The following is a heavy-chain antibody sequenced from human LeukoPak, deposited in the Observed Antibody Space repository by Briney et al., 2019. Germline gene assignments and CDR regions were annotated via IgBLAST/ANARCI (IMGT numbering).Heavy chain of an antibody. J-gene: IGHJ5*02. D-gene: IGHD5-12*01. V-gene: IGHV1-8*01. Sequence: ASVKVSCKASGYTFTSYDINWVRQATGQGLEGRGWMNPNSGNTGYAQKFQGRVTMTRNTSISTAYMELSSLISEDTAVYYCARGLRNIVATITGNWFDPWGQGTLVTVSS. CDR2: MNPNSGNT. CDR1: GYTFTSYD. CDR3: ARGLRNIVATITGNWFDP.